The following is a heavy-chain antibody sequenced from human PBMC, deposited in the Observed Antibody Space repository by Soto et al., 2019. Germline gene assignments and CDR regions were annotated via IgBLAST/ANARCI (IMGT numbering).Heavy chain of an antibody. D-gene: IGHD6-13*01. V-gene: IGHV3-30-3*01. J-gene: IGHJ4*02. CDR1: GFTFSSYA. CDR3: ARERYSSSSRGLDD. Sequence: GGSLRLSCAASGFTFSSYAMHWVRQAPGKGLEWVAVISYDGSNKYYADSVKGRFTISRDNSKNTLYLQMNSLRAEDTAVYYCARERYSSSSRGLDDWGQGTLVTVSS. CDR2: ISYDGSNK.